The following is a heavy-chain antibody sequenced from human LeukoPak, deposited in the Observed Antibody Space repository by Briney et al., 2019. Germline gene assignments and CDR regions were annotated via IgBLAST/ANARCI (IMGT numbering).Heavy chain of an antibody. Sequence: GASVKVSCKASGYTFTYRYLHWVRQAPGQAFEWMGWITPYNGYRNYAKKFQDRVTITRDTSLSTAHMELSSLRSEDTAMYYCARSALYSTKSDYYFESWGQGTLVTVSS. D-gene: IGHD2-2*01. J-gene: IGHJ4*02. CDR1: GYTFTYRY. CDR2: ITPYNGYR. V-gene: IGHV1-45*02. CDR3: ARSALYSTKSDYYFES.